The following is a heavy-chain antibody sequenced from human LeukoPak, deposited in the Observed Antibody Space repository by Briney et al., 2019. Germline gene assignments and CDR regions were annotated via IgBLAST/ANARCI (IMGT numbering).Heavy chain of an antibody. V-gene: IGHV4-34*01. J-gene: IGHJ6*03. D-gene: IGHD3-22*01. CDR2: INHSGNT. CDR1: GGPFSGYY. Sequence: PSETLSLTCAVYGGPFSGYYWNWIRQPPGKGLEWIGEINHSGNTNYNPSLKSRVTISVDTSKNQFSLNLSSVTAADTAIYYCARGAFYDNSGHIPYYYYYYMDVWVKGTTVTVSS. CDR3: ARGAFYDNSGHIPYYYYYYMDV.